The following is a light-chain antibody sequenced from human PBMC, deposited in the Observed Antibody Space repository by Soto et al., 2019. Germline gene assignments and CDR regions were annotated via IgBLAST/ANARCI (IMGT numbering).Light chain of an antibody. V-gene: IGKV1-39*01. CDR2: AAS. Sequence: DIQRPQYTSSLSASVGDRDTITCRASQSISSYLNWYQQKPGKAPKLLIYAASSLQSGVPSRFSGSGSGTDFTLTISSLQPEDFATYYCQQSYSTPLTSGQGAKVDIK. J-gene: IGKJ1*01. CDR3: QQSYSTPLT. CDR1: QSISSY.